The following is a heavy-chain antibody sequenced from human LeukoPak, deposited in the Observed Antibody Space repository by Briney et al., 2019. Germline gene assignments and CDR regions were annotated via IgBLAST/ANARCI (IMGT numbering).Heavy chain of an antibody. D-gene: IGHD2-21*02. V-gene: IGHV4-31*03. Sequence: SETLSLTCTVSGGSISSGGYYWSWIRQHPGKGLEWIGYIYYSGSTYYNPSLKSRVTISVDTSKNQFSLKLSSVTAADTAVYYCATRRRGGDCYSDYWGQGTLVTVYS. CDR1: GGSISSGGYY. CDR2: IYYSGST. J-gene: IGHJ4*02. CDR3: ATRRRGGDCYSDY.